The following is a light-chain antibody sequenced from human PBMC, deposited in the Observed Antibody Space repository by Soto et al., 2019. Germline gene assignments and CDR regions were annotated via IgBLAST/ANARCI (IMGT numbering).Light chain of an antibody. CDR1: QGVNST. J-gene: IGKJ5*01. CDR2: DAS. V-gene: IGKV3D-11*01. CDR3: QQRSNWLSIT. Sequence: IVLTQSPVTLSLSPGERATLSCRASQGVNSTYVAWYQQKPGQAPRLLIYDASNRATGIPARFSGSGSGTDFTLTISSLEPEDFAVYYCQQRSNWLSITFGQGTRLEIK.